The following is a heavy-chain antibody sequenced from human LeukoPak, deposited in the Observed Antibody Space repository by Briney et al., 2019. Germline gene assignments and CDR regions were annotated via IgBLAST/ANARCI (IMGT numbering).Heavy chain of an antibody. CDR3: ARKRTLDY. V-gene: IGHV4-34*01. J-gene: IGHJ4*02. CDR1: GGSFSGYY. CDR2: INHSGST. D-gene: IGHD3/OR15-3a*01. Sequence: SETLSLTCAVYGGSFSGYYWSWIRQPPGKGLEWIGEINHSGSTNYNPSLKSRVTISVDTSKNQFSLKLSSVTAADTAVYYCARKRTLDYWGQGTLVTVSS.